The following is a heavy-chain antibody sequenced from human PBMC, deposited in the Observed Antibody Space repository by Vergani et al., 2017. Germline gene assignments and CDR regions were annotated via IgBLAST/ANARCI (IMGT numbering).Heavy chain of an antibody. CDR1: GFTFSSYA. CDR2: ISSSSSYI. CDR3: ARGKAGAAGAFDI. D-gene: IGHD3-10*01. J-gene: IGHJ3*02. Sequence: EVQLLESGGGLVQPGGSLRLSCAASGFTFSSYAMSWVRQAPGKGLEWVSAISSSSSYIYYADSVKGRFTISRDNAKNSLYLQMNSLRAEDTAVYYCARGKAGAAGAFDIWGQGTMVTVSS. V-gene: IGHV3-21*01.